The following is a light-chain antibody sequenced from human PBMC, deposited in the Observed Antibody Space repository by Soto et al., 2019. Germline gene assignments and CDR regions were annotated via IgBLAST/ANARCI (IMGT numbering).Light chain of an antibody. CDR1: SSDVGGYNY. CDR2: EVT. J-gene: IGLJ2*01. CDR3: SSYTSRGTLL. V-gene: IGLV2-14*01. Sequence: QSVLTQPASVSGSPGQSITISCTGTSSDVGGYNYVSWYQQHPGKAPKLMISEVTNRPSGVSYRFSGSKSGNTASLTISGLQAEDEGDYYCSSYTSRGTLLFGGGTKLTVL.